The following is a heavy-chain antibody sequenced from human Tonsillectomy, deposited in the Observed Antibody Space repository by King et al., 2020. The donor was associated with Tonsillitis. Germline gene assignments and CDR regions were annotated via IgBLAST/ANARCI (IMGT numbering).Heavy chain of an antibody. V-gene: IGHV4-61*02. Sequence: VQLQESGPGQVRPLQTLSLTCTVSGDSVTSCSYYWSWVRQPAGMGLEWIGRVPTTGSTAYHPSLNTRVTISLDTSKNQVPLNLTPVTAAETAVYFCAGSGWFLDYWGQGAMVTVSS. CDR1: GDSVTSCSYY. D-gene: IGHD6-19*01. J-gene: IGHJ4*02. CDR2: VPTTGST. CDR3: AGSGWFLDY.